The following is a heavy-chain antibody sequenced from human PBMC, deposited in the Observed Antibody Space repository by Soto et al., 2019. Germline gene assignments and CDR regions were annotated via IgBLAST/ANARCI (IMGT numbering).Heavy chain of an antibody. CDR1: GFTVSRNY. V-gene: IGHV3-53*02. J-gene: IGHJ6*02. D-gene: IGHD3-10*01. CDR2: FYSDGNT. Sequence: EVQLVETGGGLIQPGGSLRLSCAASGFTVSRNYMSWVRQAPGKGLEWVSVFYSDGNTYYADSVKGRFTISRDSSKNTLSLQMISLRAEDTAVYYCARGGSVRGIYHYSAKDVWGQGTTVTVSS. CDR3: ARGGSVRGIYHYSAKDV.